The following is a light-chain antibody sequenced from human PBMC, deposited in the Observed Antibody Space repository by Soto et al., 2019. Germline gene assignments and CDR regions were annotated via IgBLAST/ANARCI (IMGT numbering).Light chain of an antibody. CDR3: QEYNSYWT. V-gene: IGKV1-5*01. CDR2: DAS. Sequence: DIQMTQSPSTLSASVGDRVTITCRASQSISSWLAWYQQKPGKAPKLLIYDASSLESRVPSRFSGSGSGTEFTLTISSLQPDDFATYYCQEYNSYWTFCQGTKVEIK. CDR1: QSISSW. J-gene: IGKJ1*01.